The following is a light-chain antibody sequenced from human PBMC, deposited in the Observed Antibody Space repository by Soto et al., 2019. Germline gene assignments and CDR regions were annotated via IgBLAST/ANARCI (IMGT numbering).Light chain of an antibody. Sequence: QSVLTQPASVSGSPGQSITISCTGTSIDVGSYNLVSWYQQHPGKAPKLMIYDVSKRPSGVSDRFSGSKSGNTASLTISGRQAEDEAEYYCCSYAGGREVFGTGTKVTVL. J-gene: IGLJ1*01. CDR3: CSYAGGREV. CDR1: SIDVGSYNL. CDR2: DVS. V-gene: IGLV2-23*02.